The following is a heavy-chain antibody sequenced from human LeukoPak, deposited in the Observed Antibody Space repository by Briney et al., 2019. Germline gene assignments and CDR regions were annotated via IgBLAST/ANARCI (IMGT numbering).Heavy chain of an antibody. CDR3: ARDANGSDLHYYHMDV. V-gene: IGHV4-4*02. Sequence: SETLSLTCAVSGGSVTSANWWSWVRQSPGKGLEWIGEIYHTGNTNYNPSLNSRVSISLDTSKNQFSLRLTSVTAADTAVYFCARDANGSDLHYYHMDVWGKGTTVTVSS. D-gene: IGHD6-25*01. J-gene: IGHJ6*03. CDR2: IYHTGNT. CDR1: GGSVTSANW.